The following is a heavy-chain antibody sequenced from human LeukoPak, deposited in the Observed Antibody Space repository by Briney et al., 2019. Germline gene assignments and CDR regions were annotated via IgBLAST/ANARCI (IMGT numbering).Heavy chain of an antibody. J-gene: IGHJ5*02. CDR3: ATAGTGLQDWFDP. CDR1: GGTFSSYT. D-gene: IGHD6-13*01. Sequence: ASVKVSCKASGGTFSSYTISWVRPAPGQGLEWMGRIIPILGIANYAQKFQGRVTITADKSTSTAYMELSSLRSEDTAVYYCATAGTGLQDWFDPWGQGTLVTVSS. V-gene: IGHV1-69*02. CDR2: IIPILGIA.